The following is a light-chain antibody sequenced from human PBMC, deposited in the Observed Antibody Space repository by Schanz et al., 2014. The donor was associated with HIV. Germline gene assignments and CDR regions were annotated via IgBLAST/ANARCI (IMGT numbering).Light chain of an antibody. Sequence: QSVLTQPPSASGTPGQKVTISCSGSSSSFRTNAVDRPPHLPGTAPKPLLYNSYHRPSGVPDRFSGSRSGTSASLAISGLQSEDEADYYCATWDDSLNAWVFGGGTKLTVL. CDR1: SSSFRTNA. CDR3: ATWDDSLNAWV. V-gene: IGLV1-44*01. J-gene: IGLJ3*02. CDR2: NSY.